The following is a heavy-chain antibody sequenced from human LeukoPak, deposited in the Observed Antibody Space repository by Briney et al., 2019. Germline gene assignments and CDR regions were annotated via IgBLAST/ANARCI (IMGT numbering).Heavy chain of an antibody. Sequence: GGSLRLSCAASGFTFSSYSMNWVRQAPGKGLEWVSSISSSSYINYADSVKGRFTISRDNAKNSLYLQMNSLRAEDTAVYYCARAPWSSSSGSDYWGQGTLVTVSS. CDR2: ISSSSYI. CDR3: ARAPWSSSSGSDY. CDR1: GFTFSSYS. V-gene: IGHV3-21*01. J-gene: IGHJ4*02. D-gene: IGHD6-6*01.